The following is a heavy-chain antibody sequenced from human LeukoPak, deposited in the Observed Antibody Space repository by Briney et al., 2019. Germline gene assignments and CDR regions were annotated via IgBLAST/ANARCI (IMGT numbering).Heavy chain of an antibody. CDR3: AREPDYGSGHGY. J-gene: IGHJ4*02. D-gene: IGHD3-10*01. V-gene: IGHV3-30-3*01. CDR2: ISYDGSNK. Sequence: GGSLRLSCAPSGFTFSRSAMHWVRQAPGKGLEGVAVISYDGSNKYYADSVKGRFTISRDNSKNTLYLQMNSLRAEDTAVYYCAREPDYGSGHGYWGQGTLVTVSS. CDR1: GFTFSRSA.